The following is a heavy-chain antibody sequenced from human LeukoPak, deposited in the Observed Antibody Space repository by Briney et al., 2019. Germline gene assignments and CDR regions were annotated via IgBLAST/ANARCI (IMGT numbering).Heavy chain of an antibody. CDR3: AGALRVRGIVVVTLGY. D-gene: IGHD3-22*01. V-gene: IGHV1-8*01. CDR1: GYTFTSCD. J-gene: IGHJ4*02. CDR2: MNPNSGNT. Sequence: ASVKVSCKASGYTFTSCDINWVRQATGQGLEWMGWMNPNSGNTGYAQKFQGRVTMTRNTSISTAYMELSSLRSEDTAVYYCAGALRVRGIVVVTLGYWGKGTLVTVSS.